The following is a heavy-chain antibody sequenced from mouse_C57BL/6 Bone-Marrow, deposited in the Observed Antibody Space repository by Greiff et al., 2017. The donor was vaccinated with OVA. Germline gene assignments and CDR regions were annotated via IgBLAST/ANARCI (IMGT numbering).Heavy chain of an antibody. CDR1: GYTFTSYG. D-gene: IGHD2-1*01. J-gene: IGHJ3*01. V-gene: IGHV1-81*01. CDR3: ARVGNGAAFAY. CDR2: IYPRSGNT. Sequence: QVQLQQSGAELARPGASVKLSCKASGYTFTSYGISWVKQRTGQGLEWIGEIYPRSGNTYYNEKFKGKATLTADKSSSTAYMELRSLTSEDSAVYFCARVGNGAAFAYWGQGTLVTVSA.